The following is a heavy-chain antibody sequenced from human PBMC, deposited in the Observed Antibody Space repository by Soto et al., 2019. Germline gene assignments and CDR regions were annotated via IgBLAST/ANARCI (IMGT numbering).Heavy chain of an antibody. CDR3: ARTPFSGSYGAVGMDV. CDR1: GGTFSSYA. J-gene: IGHJ6*02. D-gene: IGHD1-26*01. CDR2: IIPIFGTA. Sequence: AVKVSCKASGGTFSSYAISWVRQAPGQGLEWMGGIIPIFGTANYAQKFQGRVTITADKSTSTAYMELSSLRSEDTAVYYCARTPFSGSYGAVGMDVWGQGTTVTVSS. V-gene: IGHV1-69*06.